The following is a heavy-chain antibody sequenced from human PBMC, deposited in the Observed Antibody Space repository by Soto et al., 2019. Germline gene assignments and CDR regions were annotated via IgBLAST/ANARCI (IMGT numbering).Heavy chain of an antibody. CDR2: INPSGGST. CDR3: ARGSGYCSSTSCYDFDY. J-gene: IGHJ4*02. V-gene: IGHV1-46*03. Sequence: ASVKVACKASGYTFTSYDMHWVRQAPGQGLEWMGIINPSGGSTSYAQKFQGRVTMTRDTSTSTVYMELSSLRSEDTAVYYCARGSGYCSSTSCYDFDYWGQGTLVTVSS. D-gene: IGHD2-2*01. CDR1: GYTFTSYD.